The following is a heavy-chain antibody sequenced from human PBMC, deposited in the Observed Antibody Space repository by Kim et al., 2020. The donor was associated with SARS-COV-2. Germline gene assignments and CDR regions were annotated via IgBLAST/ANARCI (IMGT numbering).Heavy chain of an antibody. Sequence: PKRGGTSYAQTFQGRVTMTRDTSISTAYMELSRLKFDDTAVYYCARHYDYWGQGTLVTVSS. D-gene: IGHD3-3*02. J-gene: IGHJ4*02. V-gene: IGHV1-2*02. CDR2: PKRGGT. CDR3: ARHYDY.